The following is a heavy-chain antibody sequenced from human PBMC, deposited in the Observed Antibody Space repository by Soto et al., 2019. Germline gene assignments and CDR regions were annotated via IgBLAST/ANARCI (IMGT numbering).Heavy chain of an antibody. CDR2: ITSTSSYI. CDR3: AGRHYGMDV. J-gene: IGHJ6*02. V-gene: IGHV3-21*01. Sequence: EVQLVESGGGLVKPGESLRLSCAASGFTFNTYSMNWVRQAPGKGLEWVSSITSTSSYIYYADSLKGRFTISRDNAKKSPYLQMKGMGAEDTAVYYCAGRHYGMDVWGQGTTVTVSS. CDR1: GFTFNTYS.